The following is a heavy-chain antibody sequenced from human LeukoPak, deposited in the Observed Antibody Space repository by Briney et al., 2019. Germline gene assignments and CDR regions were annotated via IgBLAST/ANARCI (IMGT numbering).Heavy chain of an antibody. CDR2: ISGNGGNT. Sequence: TGGSLRLSCAASGFTFSSYAMHWVRQAPGKGLEYVSAISGNGGNTFYANSVKGRFTTSRDNAKNSLYLQMNSLRAEDTAVYYCAREDVAVAAPFDYWGQGTLVTVSS. V-gene: IGHV3-64*01. D-gene: IGHD6-19*01. J-gene: IGHJ4*02. CDR3: AREDVAVAAPFDY. CDR1: GFTFSSYA.